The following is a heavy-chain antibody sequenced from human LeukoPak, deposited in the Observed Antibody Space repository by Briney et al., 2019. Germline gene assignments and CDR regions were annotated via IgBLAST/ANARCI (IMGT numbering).Heavy chain of an antibody. CDR1: GGSIRSSSYF. D-gene: IGHD2-15*01. Sequence: SDPLSLPCTVSGGSIRSSSYFWRWIRQPPGKGVEWFGCLYYSGRTYYNPSLKSRVPISVDTYKNEFSLKLSSVTAADTAVYYCAGPVPWYGIGYFDFWGQGTLVTVSS. J-gene: IGHJ4*02. V-gene: IGHV4-39*01. CDR3: AGPVPWYGIGYFDF. CDR2: LYYSGRT.